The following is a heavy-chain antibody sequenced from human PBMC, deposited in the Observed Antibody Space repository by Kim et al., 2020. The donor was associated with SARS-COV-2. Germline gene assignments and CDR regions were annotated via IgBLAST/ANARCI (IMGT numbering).Heavy chain of an antibody. CDR3: ARDSDSMYDILTGSRPHGMDV. CDR1: GGSISSGSYY. D-gene: IGHD3-9*01. V-gene: IGHV4-61*02. J-gene: IGHJ6*02. Sequence: SEALSLTCTVSGGSISSGSYYWSWIRQPAGKGLEWIGRIYTSGSTNYNPSLKSRVTISVDTSKNQFSLKLSSVTAADTAVYYCARDSDSMYDILTGSRPHGMDVWGQGTTVTVSS. CDR2: IYTSGST.